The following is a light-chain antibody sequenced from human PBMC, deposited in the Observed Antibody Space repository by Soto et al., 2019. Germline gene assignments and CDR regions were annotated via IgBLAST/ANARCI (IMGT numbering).Light chain of an antibody. CDR2: AAS. Sequence: DVQMTQSPSSLSASVGDRVTIACRASQPIGNHLNWYQQRPGAAPKVLVFAASSLRSGVPSRFSGSGYGTDFTLTISNLHPEDSATYYCQQSHAIPLTFGQGTRLEIK. CDR3: QQSHAIPLT. CDR1: QPIGNH. J-gene: IGKJ5*01. V-gene: IGKV1-39*01.